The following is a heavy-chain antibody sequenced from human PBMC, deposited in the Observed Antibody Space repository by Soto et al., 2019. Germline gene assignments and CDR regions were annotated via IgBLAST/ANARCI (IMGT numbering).Heavy chain of an antibody. D-gene: IGHD3-22*01. CDR2: IYYSGST. CDR3: ASPSTRSSGSIDAFDI. V-gene: IGHV4-31*03. CDR1: GGSISSGGYY. Sequence: PSLTCTVSGGSISSGGYYWSWIRQHPGKGLEWIGYIYYSGSTYYNPSLKSRVTISVDTSKNQFSLKLSSVTAADTAVYYCASPSTRSSGSIDAFDIWGQGTMVTVSS. J-gene: IGHJ3*02.